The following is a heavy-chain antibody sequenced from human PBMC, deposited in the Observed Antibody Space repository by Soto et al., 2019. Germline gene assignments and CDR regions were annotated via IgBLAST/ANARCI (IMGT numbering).Heavy chain of an antibody. Sequence: PGGSLRLSCAASGFTFDDYAMHWVRQAPGKGLEWVSGISWNSGSIGYADSVKGRFTISRDNAKNSLYLQMNSLRAEDTALYYCAKDLSNDSSGYYLQHWGQGTLVTVSS. J-gene: IGHJ1*01. V-gene: IGHV3-9*01. CDR3: AKDLSNDSSGYYLQH. CDR2: ISWNSGSI. D-gene: IGHD3-22*01. CDR1: GFTFDDYA.